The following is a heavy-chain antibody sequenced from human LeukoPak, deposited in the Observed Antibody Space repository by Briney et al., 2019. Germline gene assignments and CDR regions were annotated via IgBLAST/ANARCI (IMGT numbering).Heavy chain of an antibody. Sequence: GGSLRLSCAASGFTFSDYSMNWVRQAPGKGLEWVSSITSNGNYIYYADSVKGRFTISRDNSKNTLYLQMNSLRAEGTAVYYCARDPTILEWLSFFDYWGQGTLVTVSS. CDR3: ARDPTILEWLSFFDY. J-gene: IGHJ4*02. D-gene: IGHD3-3*01. CDR2: ITSNGNYI. V-gene: IGHV3-21*01. CDR1: GFTFSDYS.